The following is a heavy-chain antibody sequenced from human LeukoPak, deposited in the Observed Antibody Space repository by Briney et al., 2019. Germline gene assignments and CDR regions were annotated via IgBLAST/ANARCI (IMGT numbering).Heavy chain of an antibody. D-gene: IGHD3-3*01. V-gene: IGHV3-23*01. J-gene: IGHJ4*02. Sequence: GSGGSTYYADSVKGRFTISRDDSKKTLYLQMNSLRAEDTAVYYCAKSGLTRFAYWAKGILSPSPQ. CDR2: GSGGST. CDR3: AKSGLTRFAY.